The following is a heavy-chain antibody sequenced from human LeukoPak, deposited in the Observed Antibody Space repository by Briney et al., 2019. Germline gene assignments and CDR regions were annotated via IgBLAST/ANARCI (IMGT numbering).Heavy chain of an antibody. CDR1: GGTFSSYA. Sequence: SVKVSCKASGGTFSSYAISWVRQAPGQGLEWMGRIIPILGIANYAQKLQGRVTVTADKSTSTAYMELSSLRSEDTAVYYCARRGPTTETTHYYYYGMDVWGQGTTVTVSS. V-gene: IGHV1-69*04. CDR3: ARRGPTTETTHYYYYGMDV. J-gene: IGHJ6*02. D-gene: IGHD4-17*01. CDR2: IIPILGIA.